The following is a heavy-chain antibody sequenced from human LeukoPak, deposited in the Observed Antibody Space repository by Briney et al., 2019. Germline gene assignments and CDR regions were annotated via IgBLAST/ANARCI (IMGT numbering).Heavy chain of an antibody. J-gene: IGHJ6*02. D-gene: IGHD3-10*01. Sequence: ASVKVSCKASGYTFTSYDINWVRQATGQGLEWMGWMNPNSGNTGYAQKFQGRVTMTRNTSISTAYMELSSLRSEDTAVYYCARVIRSYYGSGSYPPYYYYGMDVWGQGTTVTVSS. CDR1: GYTFTSYD. CDR2: MNPNSGNT. CDR3: ARVIRSYYGSGSYPPYYYYGMDV. V-gene: IGHV1-8*01.